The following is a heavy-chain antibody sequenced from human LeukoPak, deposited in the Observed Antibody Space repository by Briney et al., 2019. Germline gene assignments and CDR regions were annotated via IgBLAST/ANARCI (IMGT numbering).Heavy chain of an antibody. CDR2: INGNGAST. J-gene: IGHJ4*02. CDR1: GFTFNNHA. CDR3: AKDQGYSYYYLDY. D-gene: IGHD5-18*01. Sequence: GGSLRLSCAASGFTFNNHAMSWVSQAPGKGLEWDSGINGNGASTYYSDSVKGRFTISRDNSKNTLYLQMSSLRAEHTAIYYCAKDQGYSYYYLDYWGQGTLVTVSS. V-gene: IGHV3-23*01.